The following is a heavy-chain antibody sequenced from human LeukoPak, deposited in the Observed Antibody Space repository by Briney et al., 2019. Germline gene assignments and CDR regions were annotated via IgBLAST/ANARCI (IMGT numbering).Heavy chain of an antibody. Sequence: GGSLRLSCAASGFTFSSYEMNWVRQAPGKGPEWVSYISSSGNTLYYADSVKGRFTISRDNAKNSLYLQMNSLRAEDTAVYYCVRQMPTPRYCDYWGQGTLVTVSS. D-gene: IGHD5-24*01. CDR2: ISSSGNTL. CDR1: GFTFSSYE. J-gene: IGHJ4*02. CDR3: VRQMPTPRYCDY. V-gene: IGHV3-48*03.